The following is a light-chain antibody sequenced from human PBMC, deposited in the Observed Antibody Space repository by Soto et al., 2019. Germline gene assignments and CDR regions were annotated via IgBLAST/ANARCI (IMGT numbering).Light chain of an antibody. CDR2: GAS. CDR3: QQYNNWLWT. J-gene: IGKJ1*01. Sequence: DIVMTQSPATLSVSPGERATLSCRASQRVNSNLVWYQQKPGQAPRLLIYGASTRATGLPGRFSGSGYGTEFTLTISSLQSEDFAVYYCQQYNNWLWTFGQGTKVEIK. V-gene: IGKV3-15*01. CDR1: QRVNSN.